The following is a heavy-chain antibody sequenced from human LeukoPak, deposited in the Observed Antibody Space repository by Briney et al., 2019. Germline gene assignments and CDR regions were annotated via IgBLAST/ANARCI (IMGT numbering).Heavy chain of an antibody. CDR1: GYSISSGYY. D-gene: IGHD6-19*01. CDR3: ARLRYSSGNYFDY. Sequence: SETLSLTCAVSGYSISSGYYWGWIRQPPGEGLEWIGSIYYSGSTYYNPSLKSRVTISVDTSKNQFSLKLSSVTAADTAVYYCARLRYSSGNYFDYWGQGTLVTVSS. J-gene: IGHJ4*02. CDR2: IYYSGST. V-gene: IGHV4-38-2*01.